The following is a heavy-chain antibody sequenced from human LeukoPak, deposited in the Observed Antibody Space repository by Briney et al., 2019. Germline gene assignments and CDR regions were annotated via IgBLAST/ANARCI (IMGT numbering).Heavy chain of an antibody. CDR3: ASLYGQYYYMDV. Sequence: ASVKVSCKASGYTFTGYYMHWVRQAPGQGLEWMGRINPNSGDTNYAQKFQGRVTMTRDTSISTAYMELSRLRSDDTAVYYCASLYGQYYYMDVWGKGTTVTVSS. CDR1: GYTFTGYY. V-gene: IGHV1-2*06. J-gene: IGHJ6*03. CDR2: INPNSGDT. D-gene: IGHD2/OR15-2a*01.